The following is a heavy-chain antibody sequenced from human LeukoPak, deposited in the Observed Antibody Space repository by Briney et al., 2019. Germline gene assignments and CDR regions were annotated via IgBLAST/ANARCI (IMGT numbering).Heavy chain of an antibody. V-gene: IGHV3-21*01. CDR1: GFTFSSYS. J-gene: IGHJ4*02. D-gene: IGHD3-22*01. CDR3: ARDLYDSSGYYYEYDY. CDR2: ISGSSSYI. Sequence: PGGSLRLSCAASGFTFSSYSMNWVRQAPGKGLEWVSSISGSSSYIYYADSVKGQFTISRGNAKNSLYLQMNSLRAEDTAVYYCARDLYDSSGYYYEYDYWGQGTLVTVSS.